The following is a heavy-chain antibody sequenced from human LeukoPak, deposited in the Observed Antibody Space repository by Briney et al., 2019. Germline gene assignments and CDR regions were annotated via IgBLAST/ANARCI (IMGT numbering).Heavy chain of an antibody. D-gene: IGHD3-22*01. V-gene: IGHV4-34*01. J-gene: IGHJ6*03. CDR1: GGSFSGYY. CDR2: INHSGST. Sequence: SETLSLTCAVYGGSFSGYYWSWIRQPPGKGLEWIGEINHSGSTNYNPSLKSRVTISVDTSKNQFSLKLSSVTAADTAVYYCARHRDYYDPPLYYYYYMDVWGKGTTVTVSS. CDR3: ARHRDYYDPPLYYYYYMDV.